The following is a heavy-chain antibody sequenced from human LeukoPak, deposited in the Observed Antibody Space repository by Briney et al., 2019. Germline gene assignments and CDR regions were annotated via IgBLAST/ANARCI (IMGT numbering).Heavy chain of an antibody. V-gene: IGHV3-33*01. CDR2: IWYDGSNK. D-gene: IGHD6-19*01. CDR3: ARLKVAGTGYYYYGMDV. CDR1: GFTFSSYG. Sequence: GRSLRLSCAASGFTFSSYGMHWVRQAPGKGLEWVAVIWYDGSNKYYADSVKGRFTISRDNSKNTLYLQMNNLRAEDTAVYYCARLKVAGTGYYYYGMDVWGKGTTVTVSS. J-gene: IGHJ6*04.